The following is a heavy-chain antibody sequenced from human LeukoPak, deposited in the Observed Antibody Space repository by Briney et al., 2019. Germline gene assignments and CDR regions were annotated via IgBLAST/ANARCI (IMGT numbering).Heavy chain of an antibody. V-gene: IGHV3-48*03. Sequence: GGSLRLSCAASGFTFSSYEMNWVRQAPGKGLGWVSYISSSGSTIYYADSVKGRFTISRDNAKNSLYLQMNSLRAEDTAVYYCARMLEITGTTGFDYWGQGTPVTVSS. J-gene: IGHJ4*02. D-gene: IGHD1-20*01. CDR3: ARMLEITGTTGFDY. CDR1: GFTFSSYE. CDR2: ISSSGSTI.